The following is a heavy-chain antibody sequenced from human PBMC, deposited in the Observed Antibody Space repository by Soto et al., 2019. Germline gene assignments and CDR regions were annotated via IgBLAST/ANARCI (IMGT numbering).Heavy chain of an antibody. CDR2: IYYSGST. J-gene: IGHJ6*03. Sequence: SETLSLTCTVSGGSISSYYWSWIRQPPGKGLEWIGYIYYSGSTNYNPSLKSRVTISVDTSKNKFSLKLSSVTAADTAVYYCAGLAGARGRAYYYYYMDVWGKGTTVTVSS. D-gene: IGHD6-19*01. V-gene: IGHV4-59*08. CDR3: AGLAGARGRAYYYYYMDV. CDR1: GGSISSYY.